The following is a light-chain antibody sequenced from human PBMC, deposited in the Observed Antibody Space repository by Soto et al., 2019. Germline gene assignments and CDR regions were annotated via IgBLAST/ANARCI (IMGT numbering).Light chain of an antibody. Sequence: EIVLTQSPGTLSLSPGERATLSCRANQSVSSSFLAWYQQIPGQAPRLLIYGASSRATGIPDRFSGSGSGTDFTLAIARLEPEDFAVYYCQQYVTSPGTFGQGTKVEFK. CDR3: QQYVTSPGT. CDR1: QSVSSSF. V-gene: IGKV3-20*01. J-gene: IGKJ1*01. CDR2: GAS.